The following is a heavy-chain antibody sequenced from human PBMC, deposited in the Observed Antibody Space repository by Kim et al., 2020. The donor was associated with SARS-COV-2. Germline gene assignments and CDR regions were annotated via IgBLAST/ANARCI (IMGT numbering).Heavy chain of an antibody. V-gene: IGHV1-69*04. D-gene: IGHD3-10*01. Sequence: ILGIANYAQKFQGRVTITADKSTSTAYMELSSLRSEDTAVYYCARDDGAYWGQGTLVTVSS. CDR2: ILGIA. J-gene: IGHJ4*02. CDR3: ARDDGAY.